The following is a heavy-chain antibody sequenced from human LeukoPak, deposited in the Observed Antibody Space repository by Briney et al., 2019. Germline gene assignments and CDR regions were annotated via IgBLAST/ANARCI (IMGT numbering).Heavy chain of an antibody. J-gene: IGHJ4*02. CDR2: IYYSGST. D-gene: IGHD2-15*01. Sequence: PSETLSLTCTVSGGSISSYYWSWIRQPPGKGLEWIGYIYYSGSTNYNPSLKSRVTISVDTSKNQFSLKLSSVTAADTAVYYCARGRDCSGGSCHYFDYWGQGTLVTVSS. CDR1: GGSISSYY. V-gene: IGHV4-59*01. CDR3: ARGRDCSGGSCHYFDY.